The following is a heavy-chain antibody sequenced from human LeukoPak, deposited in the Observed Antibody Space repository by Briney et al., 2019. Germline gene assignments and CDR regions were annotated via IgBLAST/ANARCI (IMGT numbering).Heavy chain of an antibody. CDR2: ISGSGVST. J-gene: IGHJ4*02. CDR1: GFTFSSYA. D-gene: IGHD6-6*01. CDR3: AKARASIAARRLDY. Sequence: GGSLRLSCAASGFTFSSYAMSWVRQAPGKGLEWVSAISGSGVSTYYADSVKGRFTISRDNSKNTLYLQMNSLRVEDTAVYYCAKARASIAARRLDYWGQGTLVTVSS. V-gene: IGHV3-23*01.